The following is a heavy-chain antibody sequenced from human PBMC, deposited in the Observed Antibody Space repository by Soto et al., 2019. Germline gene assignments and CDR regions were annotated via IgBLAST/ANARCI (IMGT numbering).Heavy chain of an antibody. CDR2: ISWNSGSI. Sequence: PGGSLRLSCAASGFTFDDYAMHWVRQAPGKGLEWVSGISWNSGSIGYADSVKGRFTISRDNAKNSLYLQMNSLRAEDTALYYCAKDLEITIFGVAFDYWGQGTLVTVPS. CDR1: GFTFDDYA. V-gene: IGHV3-9*01. CDR3: AKDLEITIFGVAFDY. J-gene: IGHJ4*02. D-gene: IGHD3-3*01.